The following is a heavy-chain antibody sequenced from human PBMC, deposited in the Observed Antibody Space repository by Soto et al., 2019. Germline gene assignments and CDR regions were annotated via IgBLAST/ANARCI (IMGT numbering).Heavy chain of an antibody. CDR3: ARQIGDASGTYHFAX. V-gene: IGHV4-59*08. CDR1: GGSISTDC. J-gene: IGHJ4*02. D-gene: IGHD3-10*01. Sequence: SETLSLTCTVSGGSISTDCWGWIRQPPGKGLEWIGFIRYSGSTNYNPSLKSRVTISVDTSRNQFSLKLNSVTAADTAVYYCARQIGDASGTYHFAXWGQGTLVTVSS. CDR2: IRYSGST.